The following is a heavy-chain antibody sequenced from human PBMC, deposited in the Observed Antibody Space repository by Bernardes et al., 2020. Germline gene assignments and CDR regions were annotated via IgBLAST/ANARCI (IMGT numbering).Heavy chain of an antibody. J-gene: IGHJ3*02. D-gene: IGHD2-2*02. Sequence: GSLRLSCAASGFTFSGSAMHWVRQASGKGLEWVGRIRSKANSYATAYAASVKGRFTISRDDSKNTAYLQMNSLKTEDTAVYYCTSELGYCSSTSCYSAFDIWGQGTMVTVSS. V-gene: IGHV3-73*01. CDR1: GFTFSGSA. CDR2: IRSKANSYAT. CDR3: TSELGYCSSTSCYSAFDI.